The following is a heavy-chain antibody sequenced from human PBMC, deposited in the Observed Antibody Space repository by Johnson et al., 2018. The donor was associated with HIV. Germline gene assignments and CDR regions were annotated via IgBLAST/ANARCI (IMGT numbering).Heavy chain of an antibody. Sequence: VQLVESGGGVVQPGRSLRLSCAASGFTFSSYAMHWVRQAPGKGLEWVAVISYDGSNKYYADSVKGRFTISRDNSKNTRYLQMNSLRAEDTAVYYCGRALEVGATTANEAFDIWGQGTMVTVSS. CDR1: GFTFSSYA. CDR3: GRALEVGATTANEAFDI. V-gene: IGHV3-30-3*01. CDR2: ISYDGSNK. D-gene: IGHD1-26*01. J-gene: IGHJ3*02.